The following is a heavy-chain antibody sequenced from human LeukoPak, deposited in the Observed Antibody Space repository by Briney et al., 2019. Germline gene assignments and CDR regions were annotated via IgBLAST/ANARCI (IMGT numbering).Heavy chain of an antibody. V-gene: IGHV3-23*01. CDR1: GFTFSSYA. CDR2: ISGSGGST. J-gene: IGHJ4*02. CDR3: ARDKGMLYQLRYYLDY. Sequence: PGGSLRLSCAASGFTFSSYAMSWVRQAPGKGLEWVSAISGSGGSTYYADSVKGRFTISRDNSKNALYLQMNSLRAEDTAVYYCARDKGMLYQLRYYLDYWGQGTLVTVSS. D-gene: IGHD2-2*01.